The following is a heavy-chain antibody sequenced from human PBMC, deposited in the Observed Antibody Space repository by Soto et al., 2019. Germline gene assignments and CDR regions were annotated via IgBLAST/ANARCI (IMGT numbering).Heavy chain of an antibody. D-gene: IGHD2-21*02. Sequence: PGGSLRLSCAASGFTFSSYGMHWVRQAPGKGLEWVAVIWYDGSNKYYADSVKGRFTISRDNSKNTLYLQMNSLRAEDTAVYYCARDNIVVVTATPDYYYYGMDVWGQGTTVTVSS. J-gene: IGHJ6*02. CDR1: GFTFSSYG. CDR3: ARDNIVVVTATPDYYYYGMDV. V-gene: IGHV3-33*01. CDR2: IWYDGSNK.